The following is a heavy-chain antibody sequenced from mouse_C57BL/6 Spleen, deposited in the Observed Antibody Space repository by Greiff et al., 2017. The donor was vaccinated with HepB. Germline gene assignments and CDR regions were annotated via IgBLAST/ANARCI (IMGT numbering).Heavy chain of an antibody. J-gene: IGHJ4*01. Sequence: EVKLMESGGGLVKPGGSLKLSCAASGFTFSSYAMSWVRQTPEKRLEWVATISDGGSYTYYPDNVKGRFTISRDNAKNNLYLQMSHLKSEDTAMYYCARDGDYYGSSLYAMDYWGQGTSVTVSS. D-gene: IGHD1-1*01. CDR2: ISDGGSYT. V-gene: IGHV5-4*01. CDR3: ARDGDYYGSSLYAMDY. CDR1: GFTFSSYA.